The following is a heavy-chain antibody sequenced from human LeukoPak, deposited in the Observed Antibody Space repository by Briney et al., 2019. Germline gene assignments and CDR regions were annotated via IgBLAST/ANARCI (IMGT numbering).Heavy chain of an antibody. CDR3: AKPVTGSIFDY. CDR1: GFSFTDFD. J-gene: IGHJ4*02. D-gene: IGHD6-19*01. V-gene: IGHV3-23*01. CDR2: TTHSGITT. Sequence: PGGSLRLSCTASGFSFTDFDMNWVRQAPGKGLEWVSHTTHSGITTHYADSVKGRSTISRDNSKSTLYLQMNSLRAEDTAVYYCAKPVTGSIFDYWGWGTLVTVSS.